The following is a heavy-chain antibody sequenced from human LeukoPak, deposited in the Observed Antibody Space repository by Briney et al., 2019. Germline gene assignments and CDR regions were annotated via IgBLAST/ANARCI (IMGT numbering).Heavy chain of an antibody. Sequence: GGSLRPSCVASGSTFSDYLMSWVRQAPGKGLECVASIRYDGNEIYYMESVKGRFTTSRDHAKNSLYLQIDNLRAEDTARYFCARDRRRGVAGYGLDVWGQGTTVTVSS. CDR3: ARDRRRGVAGYGLDV. J-gene: IGHJ6*02. V-gene: IGHV3-7*01. CDR2: IRYDGNEI. D-gene: IGHD2-15*01. CDR1: GSTFSDYL.